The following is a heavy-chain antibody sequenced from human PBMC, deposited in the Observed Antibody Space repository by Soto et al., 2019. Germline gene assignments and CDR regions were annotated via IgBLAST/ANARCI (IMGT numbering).Heavy chain of an antibody. D-gene: IGHD3-22*01. CDR2: IIPIFGTA. J-gene: IGHJ4*02. CDR3: ARGLYYYDSSAFDY. V-gene: IGHV1-69*13. Sequence: SVKVSCKASGGTFSSYAISWVRQAPGQGLEWMGGIIPIFGTANYAQKFQGRVTITADESTSTAYMELSSLRSEDTAVYYCARGLYYYDSSAFDYWGQGTLVTVSS. CDR1: GGTFSSYA.